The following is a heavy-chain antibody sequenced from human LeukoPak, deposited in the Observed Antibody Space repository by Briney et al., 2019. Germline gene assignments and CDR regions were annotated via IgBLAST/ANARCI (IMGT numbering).Heavy chain of an antibody. V-gene: IGHV3-30*02. D-gene: IGHD4-17*01. CDR1: GFTFSAFG. J-gene: IGHJ4*02. CDR2: IPYDGSDK. CDR3: AKDRLRATLTSFDY. Sequence: GGSLRLSCAASGFTFSAFGMHWVRQAPGKGLEWVTFIPYDGSDKYYADSVKGRFTISRDNSKNTLYLQMNNMRTEDTAVYYCAKDRLRATLTSFDYWGQGTLVTVSS.